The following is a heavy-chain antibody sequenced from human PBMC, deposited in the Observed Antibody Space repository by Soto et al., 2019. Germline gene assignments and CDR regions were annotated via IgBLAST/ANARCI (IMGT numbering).Heavy chain of an antibody. CDR3: ARGHYDILTGYYIGRGLYYYYGMDV. J-gene: IGHJ6*02. CDR2: INPNSGGT. CDR1: GYTFTGYY. V-gene: IGHV1-2*04. Sequence: GASVKVSCKASGYTFTGYYMHWVRQAPGQGLEWMGWINPNSGGTNYAQKFQGWVTMTRDTSISTAYMELSRLRSDDTAVYYCARGHYDILTGYYIGRGLYYYYGMDVWGQGTTVTVS. D-gene: IGHD3-9*01.